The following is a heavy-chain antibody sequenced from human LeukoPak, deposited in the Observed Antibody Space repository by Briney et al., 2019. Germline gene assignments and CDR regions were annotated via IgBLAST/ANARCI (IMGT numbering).Heavy chain of an antibody. CDR2: IFYTGST. J-gene: IGHJ4*02. V-gene: IGHV4-59*08. CDR1: GGSLNNYY. CDR3: ARGRRYYDSSGRYFDF. D-gene: IGHD3-22*01. Sequence: SETLSLTCTVSGGSLNNYYWSWIRQPPGKGLECIGYIFYTGSTNYNPSLKSRVTISVDKSKNQFSLRLSSVTTADTAVYYCARGRRYYDSSGRYFDFWGQGTLVTVSS.